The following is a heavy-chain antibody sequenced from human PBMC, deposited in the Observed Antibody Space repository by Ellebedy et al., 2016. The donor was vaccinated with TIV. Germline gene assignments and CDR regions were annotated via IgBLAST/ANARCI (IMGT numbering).Heavy chain of an antibody. D-gene: IGHD5-18*01. CDR3: ARDSNVDTPMVFDY. CDR1: GYTFSNYY. Sequence: ASVKVSCXASGYTFSNYYMHWVRQAPGQGLEWMGIINPSGSSTIHAHKFQGRVTMTRNTPTSTVYMELSSLRSEDTAVYYCARDSNVDTPMVFDYWGQGTLVTVSS. CDR2: INPSGSST. V-gene: IGHV1-46*01. J-gene: IGHJ4*02.